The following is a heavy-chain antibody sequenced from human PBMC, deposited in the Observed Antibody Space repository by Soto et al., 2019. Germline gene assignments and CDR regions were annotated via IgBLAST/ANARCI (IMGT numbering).Heavy chain of an antibody. Sequence: GGSLRLSCAASGFRLSSYGMSCVRQIPGKGRVWVARIKDGGDETSYAESVKGRFTISRDNAKNTLHLQMSSLRAEDTAVYYCARDLYSYAHVKAFGYWGQGT. CDR1: GFRLSSYG. D-gene: IGHD5-18*01. V-gene: IGHV3-74*01. CDR2: IKDGGDET. CDR3: ARDLYSYAHVKAFGY. J-gene: IGHJ4*02.